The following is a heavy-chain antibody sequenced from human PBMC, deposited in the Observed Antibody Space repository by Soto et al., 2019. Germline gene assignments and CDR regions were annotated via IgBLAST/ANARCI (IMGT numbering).Heavy chain of an antibody. CDR2: ISYDGSNK. J-gene: IGHJ4*02. V-gene: IGHV3-30-3*01. CDR3: ASLGGDLDY. D-gene: IGHD3-16*01. Sequence: LRLSCAASGFTFSSYAMHWVRQAPGKGLEWVAVISYDGSNKYYADSVKGRFTISRDNSKNTLYLQMNSLRAEDTAVYYCASLGGDLDYWGQGTLVTVSS. CDR1: GFTFSSYA.